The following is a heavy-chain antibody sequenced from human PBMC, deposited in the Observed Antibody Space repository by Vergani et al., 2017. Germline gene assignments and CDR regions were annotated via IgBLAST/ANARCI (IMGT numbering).Heavy chain of an antibody. CDR1: GFTVSRNY. CDR2: ISSSSSYI. CDR3: ARALDSGDYLSIDY. J-gene: IGHJ4*02. D-gene: IGHD4-17*01. V-gene: IGHV3-21*01. Sequence: EVQLVESGGGLIQPGGSLRLSCAASGFTVSRNYMSWVRQAPGKGLEWVSSISSSSSYIYYADSVKGRFTISRDNAKNSLYLQMNSLRAEDTAVYYCARALDSGDYLSIDYWGQGTMVTVSS.